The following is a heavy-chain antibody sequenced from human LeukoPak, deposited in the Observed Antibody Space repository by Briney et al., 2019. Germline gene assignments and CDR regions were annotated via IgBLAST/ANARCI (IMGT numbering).Heavy chain of an antibody. CDR2: IKQDGSEK. J-gene: IGHJ4*02. D-gene: IGHD6-19*01. CDR3: ARDGSFTSGSYFDS. CDR1: GFIVSSNY. V-gene: IGHV3-7*01. Sequence: GGSLRLSCAASGFIVSSNYMTWVRQAPGKGLEWVANIKQDGSEKYYVDSVKGRFTISRDNAKNSLYLQINNLRAEDTAIYYCARDGSFTSGSYFDSWGQGTLVTVSS.